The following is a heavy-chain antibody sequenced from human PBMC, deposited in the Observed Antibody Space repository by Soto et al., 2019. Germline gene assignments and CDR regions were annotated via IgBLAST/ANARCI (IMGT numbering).Heavy chain of an antibody. V-gene: IGHV1-18*01. J-gene: IGHJ5*02. Sequence: QIHLVQSGTEVKKPGASVKVSCKTSNYTFINYGITWVRQAPGQGLEWMGWISPYNGKTDYGQKFQDRVIMTTDRSTSTAYFELTSLTSDDTAVYYCARDVISLVRGVAMTRNFDPWGQGTLVTVSS. CDR2: ISPYNGKT. CDR1: NYTFINYG. CDR3: ARDVISLVRGVAMTRNFDP. D-gene: IGHD3-10*01.